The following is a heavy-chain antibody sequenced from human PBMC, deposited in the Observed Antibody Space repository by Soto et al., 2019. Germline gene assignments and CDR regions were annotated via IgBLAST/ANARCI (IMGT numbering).Heavy chain of an antibody. CDR2: ISSSGSTI. Sequence: GGSLRLSCAASGFTFSDYDMSWVRQAPGKGLEWVAYISSSGSTIYYADSVKGRFTISRDNAKNSLYLQMNSLRAEDTAVYYCARGLYYDSSGYYYYYYGMDVWGQGTRVTVSS. CDR1: GFTFSDYD. J-gene: IGHJ6*02. CDR3: ARGLYYDSSGYYYYYYGMDV. D-gene: IGHD3-22*01. V-gene: IGHV3-11*01.